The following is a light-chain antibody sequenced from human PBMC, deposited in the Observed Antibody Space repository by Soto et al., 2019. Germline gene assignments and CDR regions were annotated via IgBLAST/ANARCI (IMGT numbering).Light chain of an antibody. CDR2: EDN. CDR3: QSYDSSTIMV. J-gene: IGLJ3*02. Sequence: NFMLTQPHSVSESPGKTVTISCTRSSGSIASNYVQWYQQRPGSAPTTVIYEDNQRPSGVPDRFSGSIDSSSNSASLTISGLKTEDEADYYCQSYDSSTIMVFGGGTKVTVL. V-gene: IGLV6-57*03. CDR1: SGSIASNY.